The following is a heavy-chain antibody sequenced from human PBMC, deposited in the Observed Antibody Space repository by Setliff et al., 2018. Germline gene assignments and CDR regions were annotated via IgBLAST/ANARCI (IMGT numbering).Heavy chain of an antibody. Sequence: TSETLSLTCTVSGGSISSGGYYWSWIRQHPGKGLEWIGYIYYSGSTSYYNPSLKSRVTISVDTSKNQFSLSLTSVTAEDTAVYYCARMSGFQYIDVWDKGTTVTVSS. J-gene: IGHJ6*03. V-gene: IGHV4-31*03. D-gene: IGHD3-3*01. CDR2: IYYSGSTS. CDR3: ARMSGFQYIDV. CDR1: GGSISSGGYY.